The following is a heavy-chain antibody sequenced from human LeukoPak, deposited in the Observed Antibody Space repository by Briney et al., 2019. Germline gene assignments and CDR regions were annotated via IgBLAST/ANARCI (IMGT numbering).Heavy chain of an antibody. CDR1: GFTFSSYW. J-gene: IGHJ6*03. D-gene: IGHD2-2*01. V-gene: IGHV3-7*01. CDR3: ARDVTSTYYYYYIDV. Sequence: GGSLRLSCAASGFTFSSYWMSWVRQAPGKGLEWVANIKQDGSEKYYVDSVKGRFTISRDNAKNSLYLQMNSLRAEDTAVYYCARDVTSTYYYYYIDVWGKGTTVTVSS. CDR2: IKQDGSEK.